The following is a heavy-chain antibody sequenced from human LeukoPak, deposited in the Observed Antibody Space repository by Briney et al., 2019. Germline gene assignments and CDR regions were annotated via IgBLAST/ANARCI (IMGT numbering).Heavy chain of an antibody. V-gene: IGHV1-69*05. CDR1: GGTFISYA. CDR3: AREEYDILTGYYKDY. CDR2: IIPIFGTA. J-gene: IGHJ4*02. D-gene: IGHD3-9*01. Sequence: GSSVKVSCKASGGTFISYAIGWVRQAPGQGLEWMGRIIPIFGTANYAQKFQGRVTITTDESTSTAYMELSSLRSEDTAVYYCAREEYDILTGYYKDYWGQGTLVTVSS.